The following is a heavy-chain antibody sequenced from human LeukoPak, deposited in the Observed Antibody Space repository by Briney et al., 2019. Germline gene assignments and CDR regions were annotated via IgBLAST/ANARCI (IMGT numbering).Heavy chain of an antibody. CDR3: AHYRRGAAFGY. Sequence: SGPTLLHPTPTLTLTCTFSGFSLSTRGVGVGWIRQPPGKALEWLALIYWNDDKRYSPSLKSRLTITKDTSKNQVVLTMTNMDPVDTATYYCAHYRRGAAFGYWGQGTLVTVSS. J-gene: IGHJ4*02. D-gene: IGHD3-10*01. CDR1: GFSLSTRGVG. CDR2: IYWNDDK. V-gene: IGHV2-5*01.